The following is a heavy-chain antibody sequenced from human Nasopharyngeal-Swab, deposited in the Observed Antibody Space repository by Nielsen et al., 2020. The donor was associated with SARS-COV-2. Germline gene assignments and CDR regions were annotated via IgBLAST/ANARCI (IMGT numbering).Heavy chain of an antibody. Sequence: GSLRPSCAVYGGSFSGYYWSWIRQPPGKGLEWIGEINHSGSTNYNPSLKSRVTISVDTSKNQFSLKLSSLTAADTAVYYCARGRGLRHYYYYYGMDVWGQGTTVTVSS. V-gene: IGHV4-34*01. CDR1: GGSFSGYY. CDR3: ARGRGLRHYYYYYGMDV. CDR2: INHSGST. D-gene: IGHD3-3*01. J-gene: IGHJ6*02.